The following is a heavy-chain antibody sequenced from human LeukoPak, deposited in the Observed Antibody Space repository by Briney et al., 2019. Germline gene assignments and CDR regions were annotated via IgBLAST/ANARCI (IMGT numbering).Heavy chain of an antibody. Sequence: PGGSLRLSCAASGLIFSDAWMGWVRQAPGKGLEWVSHITASGTAMFYADSVKGRFTISRDNAKNSLYLQMNSLRDEDTAVYYCASSGSYRFDYWGQGTLVTVSS. V-gene: IGHV3-11*04. CDR1: GLIFSDAW. CDR2: ITASGTAM. J-gene: IGHJ4*02. D-gene: IGHD1-26*01. CDR3: ASSGSYRFDY.